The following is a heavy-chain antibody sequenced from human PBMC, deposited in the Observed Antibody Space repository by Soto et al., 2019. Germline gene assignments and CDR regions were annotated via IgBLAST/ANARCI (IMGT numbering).Heavy chain of an antibody. CDR2: ISAYNGNT. V-gene: IGHV1-18*01. CDR1: GYTFTSYG. CDR3: AKVPGVIPDYYYGMDV. D-gene: IGHD3-16*02. Sequence: ASVKVSCKASGYTFTSYGISWVRQAPGQGLEWMGWISAYNGNTNYAQKLQGRVTMTTDTSTSTAYMELRSLRSDDTAVYYCAKVPGVIPDYYYGMDVWGQGTTVTVSS. J-gene: IGHJ6*02.